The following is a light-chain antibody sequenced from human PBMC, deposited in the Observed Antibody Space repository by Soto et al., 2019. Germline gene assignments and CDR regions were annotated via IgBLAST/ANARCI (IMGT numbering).Light chain of an antibody. CDR3: AAWDDSLNALV. Sequence: QSVLTQPPSASGTPGQRVTISCSGASSNIGSNAVNWYQQLPGTAPQLLIYTNNQRPSGVPDRFSGSKSGTSASQAITGLQSEDEADYHCAAWDDSLNALVFGGGTKLTVL. J-gene: IGLJ3*02. CDR1: SSNIGSNA. CDR2: TNN. V-gene: IGLV1-44*01.